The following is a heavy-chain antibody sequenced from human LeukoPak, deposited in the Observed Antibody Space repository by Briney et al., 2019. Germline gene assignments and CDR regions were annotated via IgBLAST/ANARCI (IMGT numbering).Heavy chain of an antibody. V-gene: IGHV4-59*01. J-gene: IGHJ4*02. CDR3: ARDFLGSGFTALGY. Sequence: SETLSLTCTVSGGSISSYYWSWIRQPPGKGLEWIGYIYYSGSTNYNPSLKSRVTISVDTSKNQFSLKLSSVTAADTAVYYCARDFLGSGFTALGYWGQGTLVTVSS. CDR1: GGSISSYY. CDR2: IYYSGST. D-gene: IGHD7-27*01.